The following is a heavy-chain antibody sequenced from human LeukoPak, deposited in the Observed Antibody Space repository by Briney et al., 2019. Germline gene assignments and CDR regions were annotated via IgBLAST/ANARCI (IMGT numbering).Heavy chain of an antibody. D-gene: IGHD6-13*01. Sequence: PSETLSLTCTVSGGSINSYYWSWIRQPPGKGLEWIGFVYYSGSINYNPSLKSRVTISVDTSNNQFSLKLSSVTAADTAVYYCARLSRIAAAGAYSYPRMDVWGQGTTVTVSS. CDR2: VYYSGSI. J-gene: IGHJ6*02. CDR1: GGSINSYY. CDR3: ARLSRIAAAGAYSYPRMDV. V-gene: IGHV4-59*13.